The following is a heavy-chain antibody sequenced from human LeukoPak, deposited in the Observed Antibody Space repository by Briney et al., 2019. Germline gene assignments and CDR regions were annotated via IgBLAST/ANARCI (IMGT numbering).Heavy chain of an antibody. CDR3: TTESFHY. CDR1: GFTFGRFA. J-gene: IGHJ4*02. V-gene: IGHV3-23*01. Sequence: GGSLRLSCAVSGFTFGRFAMNWVRQAPGKGLEWVSIISNSGTITPYADSVEGRFTISRDNSKNTVYLQMNSLRAEDTALYYCTTESFHYWGQGSLVAVSS. CDR2: ISNSGTIT. D-gene: IGHD3-10*01.